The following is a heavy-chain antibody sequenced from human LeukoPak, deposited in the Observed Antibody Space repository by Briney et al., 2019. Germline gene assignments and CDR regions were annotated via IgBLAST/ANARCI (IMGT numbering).Heavy chain of an antibody. Sequence: GGSLRLSCAASGFTFSKFDIHWVRQAPGKGLGWVACISYDGSHKFYADAVKGRFTISRDNSKNTLDLQMNSLRAEDTAVYYCAREGPTASAGSGGMDVWGQGTTVTVSS. CDR1: GFTFSKFD. V-gene: IGHV3-30*03. D-gene: IGHD6-13*01. CDR3: AREGPTASAGSGGMDV. J-gene: IGHJ6*02. CDR2: ISYDGSHK.